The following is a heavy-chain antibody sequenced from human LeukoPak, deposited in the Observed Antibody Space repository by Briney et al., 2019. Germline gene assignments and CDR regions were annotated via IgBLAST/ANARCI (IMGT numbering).Heavy chain of an antibody. CDR3: ARDTWRGPGAFDI. V-gene: IGHV4-4*07. J-gene: IGHJ3*02. D-gene: IGHD3-16*01. CDR2: IYTSGST. Sequence: SETLSLTCTVSGGSISSYYWSWIRQPAGKGLEWIGRIYTSGSTNYNPSLKSRVTISVDKSKNQFSLKLSSVTAADTAVYYCARDTWRGPGAFDIWGQGTMVTVSS. CDR1: GGSISSYY.